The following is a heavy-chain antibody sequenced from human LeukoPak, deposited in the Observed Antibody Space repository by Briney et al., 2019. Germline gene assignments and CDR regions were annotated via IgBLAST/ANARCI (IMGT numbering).Heavy chain of an antibody. Sequence: GGSLRLSCAASGFTFSSYTMNWVRQAPGKGLEWVSSISSSSSYIYYSDSVKGRFTISRDNAKNTLYLQMNSLRAEDTAMYFCARDGYGDSLDYWGQGTLATASS. J-gene: IGHJ4*02. V-gene: IGHV3-21*01. CDR1: GFTFSSYT. CDR2: ISSSSSYI. CDR3: ARDGYGDSLDY. D-gene: IGHD4-17*01.